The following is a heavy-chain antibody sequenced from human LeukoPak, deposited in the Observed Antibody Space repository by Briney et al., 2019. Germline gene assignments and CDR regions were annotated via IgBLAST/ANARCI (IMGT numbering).Heavy chain of an antibody. J-gene: IGHJ4*02. CDR2: IDSDGSST. Sequence: GGSLRLSCAASGFTFGTYWMHWVRQAPGKGLVWVSRIDSDGSSTSYADSVKGRFTNSRDNAKNTLYLQMNSLRAEDTAVYYCVREVPYSDWYGAFESWGQGTLVTVSS. CDR3: VREVPYSDWYGAFES. CDR1: GFTFGTYW. V-gene: IGHV3-74*01. D-gene: IGHD6-19*01.